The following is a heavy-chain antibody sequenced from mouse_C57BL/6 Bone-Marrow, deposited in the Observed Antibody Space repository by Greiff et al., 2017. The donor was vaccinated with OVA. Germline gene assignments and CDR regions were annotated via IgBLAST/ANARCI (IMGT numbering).Heavy chain of an antibody. CDR1: GFTFSDYG. CDR2: ISNLAYSI. Sequence: EVHLVESGGGLVQPGGSLKLSCAASGFTFSDYGMAWVRQAPRKGPEWVAFISNLAYSIYYADTVTGRFTISRENAKNTLYLEMSSLRSEDTAMYYCAIWLRQRVAYWGQGTLVTVSA. D-gene: IGHD2-2*01. J-gene: IGHJ3*01. CDR3: AIWLRQRVAY. V-gene: IGHV5-15*01.